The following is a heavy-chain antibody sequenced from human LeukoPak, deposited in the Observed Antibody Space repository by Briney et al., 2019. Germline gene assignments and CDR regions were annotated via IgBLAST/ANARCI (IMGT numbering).Heavy chain of an antibody. D-gene: IGHD2-2*01. CDR2: IYHSGST. CDR3: ARPGRYCSSTSCIGAFDI. V-gene: IGHV4-38-2*02. Sequence: PSETLSLTCTVSGYSISSGYYWGWIRQPPGKGLEWIGSIYHSGSTYYNPSLKSRVTISVDTSKNQFSLKLSSVTAADTAVYYCARPGRYCSSTSCIGAFDIWGQGTMVTASS. CDR1: GYSISSGYY. J-gene: IGHJ3*02.